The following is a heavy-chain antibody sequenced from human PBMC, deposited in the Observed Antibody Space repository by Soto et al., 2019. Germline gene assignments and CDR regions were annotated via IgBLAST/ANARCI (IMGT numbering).Heavy chain of an antibody. CDR3: AREYCTATSCYGVDY. CDR2: ISGYNGDT. J-gene: IGHJ4*02. V-gene: IGHV1-18*01. CDR1: GDTFNTFG. D-gene: IGHD2-2*01. Sequence: ASVKVSCKAPGDTFNTFGISRVRQAPGQGLEWMGWISGYNGDTKYAQKFQGRVMMTADTSTTTAYMELGSLNSDDTALYYCAREYCTATSCYGVDYWGQGTLVTVSS.